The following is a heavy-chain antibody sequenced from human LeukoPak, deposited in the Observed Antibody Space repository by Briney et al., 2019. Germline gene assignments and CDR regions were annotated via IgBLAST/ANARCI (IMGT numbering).Heavy chain of an antibody. D-gene: IGHD2-21*02. Sequence: GGSLRLSCAGSGFTFSSYSMTWVRQAPGKGLEWVSSITSSSSYIYYADSVKGRLTISRDNAKNSLFLQMNSLRAEDTAVYYCASSDWYHYFDYWGQGTLVTVSS. CDR1: GFTFSSYS. J-gene: IGHJ4*02. V-gene: IGHV3-21*01. CDR2: ITSSSSYI. CDR3: ASSDWYHYFDY.